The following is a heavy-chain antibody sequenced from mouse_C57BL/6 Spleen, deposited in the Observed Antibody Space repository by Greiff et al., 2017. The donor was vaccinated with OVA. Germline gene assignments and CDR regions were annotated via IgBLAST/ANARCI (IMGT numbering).Heavy chain of an antibody. V-gene: IGHV1-55*01. Sequence: VQLQQSGAELVKPGASVKMSCKASGYTFTSYWITWVKQRPGQGLEWIGDIYPGSGSTNYNEKFKSKATLTVDTSSSTAYMQLSSLTSEDSAVYYCARTGYDGPFFDYWGQGTTLTVSS. J-gene: IGHJ2*01. D-gene: IGHD2-3*01. CDR3: ARTGYDGPFFDY. CDR2: IYPGSGST. CDR1: GYTFTSYW.